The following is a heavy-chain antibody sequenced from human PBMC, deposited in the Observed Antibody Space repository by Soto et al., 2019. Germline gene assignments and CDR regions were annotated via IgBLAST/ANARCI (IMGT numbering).Heavy chain of an antibody. V-gene: IGHV4-34*01. CDR2: INHSGST. CDR3: ARGRIAAPRRSNWFDL. Sequence: SETLSLTCAVYGGSFSGYYWSWIRQPPGKGLEWIGEINHSGSTSYNPSLKSRVTISVDTSKNQFSLKLSSVTAADTAVYYCARGRIAAPRRSNWFDLWGQGTLVTVSS. D-gene: IGHD6-13*01. CDR1: GGSFSGYY. J-gene: IGHJ5*02.